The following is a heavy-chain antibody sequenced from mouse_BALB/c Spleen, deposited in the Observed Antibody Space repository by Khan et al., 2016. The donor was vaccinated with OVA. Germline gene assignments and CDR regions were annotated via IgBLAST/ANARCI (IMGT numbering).Heavy chain of an antibody. CDR3: ARSNYYGSSLYAMDY. CDR1: GYTFTSYW. Sequence: DLVKPGASVKLSCKASGYTFTSYWINWIKQRPGQGLEWIGRIGPGSGSTSYNEMFTGKATLTVDTTSSTACIQLSSLSSEDSAVYFCARSNYYGSSLYAMDYWGQGTSVTVSS. V-gene: IGHV1S41*01. CDR2: IGPGSGST. D-gene: IGHD1-1*01. J-gene: IGHJ4*01.